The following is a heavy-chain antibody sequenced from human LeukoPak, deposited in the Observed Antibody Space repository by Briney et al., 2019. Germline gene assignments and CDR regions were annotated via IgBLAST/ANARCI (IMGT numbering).Heavy chain of an antibody. Sequence: GGSLRLSCAASGFTFSSYSMNWVRQAPGKGLEWVSSISSSSSYIYYADSVKGRFTISRDNAKNSLYLQMNSLRAEDTAVYYCARATYSSSWRGNYYYMDVWGKGTTVTVSS. CDR1: GFTFSSYS. CDR2: ISSSSSYI. V-gene: IGHV3-21*01. D-gene: IGHD6-6*01. CDR3: ARATYSSSWRGNYYYMDV. J-gene: IGHJ6*03.